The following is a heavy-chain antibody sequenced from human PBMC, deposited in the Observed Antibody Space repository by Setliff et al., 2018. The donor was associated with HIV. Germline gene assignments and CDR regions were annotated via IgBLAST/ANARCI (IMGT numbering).Heavy chain of an antibody. J-gene: IGHJ4*02. V-gene: IGHV1-18*01. CDR3: ARAAGGLVTNY. D-gene: IGHD3-9*01. CDR2: IRPYNENT. Sequence: GASVKVSCKASGDIFSYQTYSWVRQAPGLGLEWMGWIRPYNENTNYPQKLQGRVTMTTDTSTNTAYMELTDLRSDDTAVYYCARAAGGLVTNYWGQGTLVTVSS. CDR1: GDIFSYQT.